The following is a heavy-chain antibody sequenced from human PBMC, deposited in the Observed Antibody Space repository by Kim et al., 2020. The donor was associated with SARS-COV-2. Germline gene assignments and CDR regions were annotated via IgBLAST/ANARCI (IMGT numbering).Heavy chain of an antibody. CDR2: ISSTGNT. D-gene: IGHD3-10*01. CDR1: GASISSYF. CDR3: ARDWANGSGSYYSAPEH. J-gene: IGHJ1*01. Sequence: SETLSLTCTVSGASISSYFWSWTRQPAGKGLEWIGRISSTGNTNYNPSLKSRVTMSVDTSTNQFSLKLSSVTAADTAVYYCARDWANGSGSYYSAPEHWGQGTLVTVSS. V-gene: IGHV4-4*07.